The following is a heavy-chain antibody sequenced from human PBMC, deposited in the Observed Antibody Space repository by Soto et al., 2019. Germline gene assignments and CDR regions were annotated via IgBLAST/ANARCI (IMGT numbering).Heavy chain of an antibody. V-gene: IGHV3-23*01. D-gene: IGHD3-3*01. CDR3: AKGDFWSLEAGTTPYYFDY. CDR2: ISGSGGNT. CDR1: GFTFSSYA. Sequence: GGSLRLSCAASGFTFSSYAMSWVRQAPGKGLEWVSAISGSGGNTYYADSVKGRFTISRDNSKNTLYLQMNSLRAEDTAVYYCAKGDFWSLEAGTTPYYFDYWGQGTLVTVSS. J-gene: IGHJ4*02.